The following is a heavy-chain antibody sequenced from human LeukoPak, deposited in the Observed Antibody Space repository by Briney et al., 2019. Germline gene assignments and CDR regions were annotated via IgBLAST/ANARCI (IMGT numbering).Heavy chain of an antibody. V-gene: IGHV1-2*02. CDR2: ISPKSGGT. Sequence: ASVKVSCKASGYTFTGYFIHYVRQAPGQGLEWMGWISPKSGGTNYAQKFQGRVTMTRDTAISTAYMELSSLKSDDTAMYYCARSRSYGGNSVDYWGQGTLVTVSS. D-gene: IGHD4-23*01. CDR3: ARSRSYGGNSVDY. J-gene: IGHJ4*02. CDR1: GYTFTGYF.